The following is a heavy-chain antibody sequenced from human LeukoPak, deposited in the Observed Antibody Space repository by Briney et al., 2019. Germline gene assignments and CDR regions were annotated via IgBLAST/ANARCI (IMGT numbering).Heavy chain of an antibody. CDR3: SVTSPFYYYYYMDV. Sequence: PSETLSLTCAVYGGSFSGYYWSWIRQPPGKGLEWIGEVNHSGSTNYNPSLKSRVTISVDTCKNQFSLKLSSVTAADTAVYYCSVTSPFYYYYYMDVWGKGTTVTVSS. J-gene: IGHJ6*03. V-gene: IGHV4-34*01. CDR2: VNHSGST. CDR1: GGSFSGYY. D-gene: IGHD4-17*01.